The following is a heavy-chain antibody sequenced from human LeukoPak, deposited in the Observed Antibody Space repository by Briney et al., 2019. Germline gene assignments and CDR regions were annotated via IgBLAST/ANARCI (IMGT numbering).Heavy chain of an antibody. D-gene: IGHD3-3*01. V-gene: IGHV1-18*01. Sequence: ASVKVSCKASGYTFTSYGISWVRQAPGQGLEWMGWISAYNGNTNYAQKLQGRVTMTTDTSTSTAYMELRSLRSDDTAVYYCARVDLNYDFWSGYYTPYYYYYGMDVWGQGTTVTVSS. CDR2: ISAYNGNT. J-gene: IGHJ6*02. CDR3: ARVDLNYDFWSGYYTPYYYYYGMDV. CDR1: GYTFTSYG.